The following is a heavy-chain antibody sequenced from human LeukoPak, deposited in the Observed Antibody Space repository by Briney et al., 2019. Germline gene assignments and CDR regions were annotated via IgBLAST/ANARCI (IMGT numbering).Heavy chain of an antibody. CDR2: MSYDGSNK. CDR1: GFTFSSYG. J-gene: IGHJ6*03. V-gene: IGHV3-30*18. D-gene: IGHD5-12*01. CDR3: AKDLLRATGNGGYYMDV. Sequence: GGSLRLSCAASGFTFSSYGMHWVRQAPGKGLEWVALMSYDGSNKDYTDSVKGRFTISRDNSKNTLYLQMNSLRTDDTAVYYCAKDLLRATGNGGYYMDVWGKGTTVTVSS.